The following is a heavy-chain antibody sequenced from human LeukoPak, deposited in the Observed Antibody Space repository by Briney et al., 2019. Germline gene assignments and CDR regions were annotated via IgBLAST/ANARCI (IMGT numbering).Heavy chain of an antibody. CDR3: ARGRGLPVRPPNEGFLDY. Sequence: PSETLSLTCTVSGYSISNGYYWGWIRQPPGMRLEWIGTIYHSGTIYYNPSLKSRIAISIDTSKNQFSLKLTSVTAADTAVYYCARGRGLPVRPPNEGFLDYWGRGTLVTVSS. CDR1: GYSISNGYY. V-gene: IGHV4-38-2*02. J-gene: IGHJ4*02. CDR2: IYHSGTI. D-gene: IGHD6-6*01.